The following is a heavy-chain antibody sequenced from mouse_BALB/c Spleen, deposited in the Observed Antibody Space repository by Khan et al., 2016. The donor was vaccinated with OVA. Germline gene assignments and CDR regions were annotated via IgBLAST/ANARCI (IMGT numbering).Heavy chain of an antibody. CDR2: ISPGSGDT. D-gene: IGHD1-2*01. CDR1: GYTFTDYY. J-gene: IGHJ3*01. Sequence: QVQLKQSGAELARPGASVKLSCKASGYTFTDYYINWVKQRTGQGLEWIGEISPGSGDTYYNERFKGKATLTADKSSSTAYMQRSSLTSEASAVYVCARRNYFGYTFAYWGQGTLVTVSA. CDR3: ARRNYFGYTFAY. V-gene: IGHV1-77*01.